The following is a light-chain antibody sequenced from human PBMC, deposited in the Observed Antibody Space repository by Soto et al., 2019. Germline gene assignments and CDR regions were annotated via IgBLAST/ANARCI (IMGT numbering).Light chain of an antibody. Sequence: DIQMTHSPSSLAASVADRVTITCRASQNIDTYLNWYQQKSGKAPKLLIYAASTLHSGVPSRFSGSGSGTDFTLTISSLQPEDFATYYCQQSYINRQITFGGGTRVEIK. CDR3: QQSYINRQIT. J-gene: IGKJ4*01. CDR1: QNIDTY. V-gene: IGKV1-39*01. CDR2: AAS.